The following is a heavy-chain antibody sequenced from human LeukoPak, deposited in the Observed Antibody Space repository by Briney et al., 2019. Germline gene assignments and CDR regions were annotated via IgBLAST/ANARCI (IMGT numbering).Heavy chain of an antibody. D-gene: IGHD1-7*01. J-gene: IGHJ3*01. CDR1: GGSISSYY. V-gene: IGHV4-59*08. CDR2: IYYSGST. Sequence: NASETLSLTCTVSGGSISSYYWSWIRQPPGKGLEWIGYIYYSGSTNYNPSLKSRVTISVDTSKNQFSLKLSSVTAADTAVYYCARHWIDYNWNYRGRAFDVWGQGTMVTVSS. CDR3: ARHWIDYNWNYRGRAFDV.